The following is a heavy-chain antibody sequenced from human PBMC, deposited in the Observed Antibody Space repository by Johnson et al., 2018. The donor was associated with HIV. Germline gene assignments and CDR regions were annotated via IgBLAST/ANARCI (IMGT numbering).Heavy chain of an antibody. D-gene: IGHD3-22*01. CDR2: ISYSGSST. J-gene: IGHJ3*01. V-gene: IGHV3-23*04. CDR3: AREISRYYYDYAAFDL. CDR1: GFSFDSHA. Sequence: MLLVESGGGVVRPGGSLRLSCAASGFSFDSHAINWVRQAPGKGLQWVSAISYSGSSTYYADSVKGRFTISRDNSRSTVYLHMINLRADDTALYYCAREISRYYYDYAAFDLWGQGTTVTVSS.